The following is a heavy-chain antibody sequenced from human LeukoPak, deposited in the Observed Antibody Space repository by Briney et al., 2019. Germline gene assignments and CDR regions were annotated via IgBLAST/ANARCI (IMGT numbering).Heavy chain of an antibody. CDR2: ISSSNSYI. CDR3: ARDQSVGFGELVY. CDR1: GFTFSSYS. D-gene: IGHD3-10*01. J-gene: IGHJ4*02. V-gene: IGHV3-21*01. Sequence: GGSLRLSCAASGFTFSSYSMNWVRQAPGKGLEWVSSISSSNSYIYYADSVKGRFTISRDNAKNSLYLQMNSLRAEDTAVYYCARDQSVGFGELVYWGQGTLDTVSS.